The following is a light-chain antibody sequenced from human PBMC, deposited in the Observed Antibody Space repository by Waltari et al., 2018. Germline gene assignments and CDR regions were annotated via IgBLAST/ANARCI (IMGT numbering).Light chain of an antibody. CDR1: NIVIKH. Sequence: SFELTQPLSVSVALGQTARIPCGGNNIVIKHVHWYQHKPGQAPVVVIYRDTNRPSGIPERFSGSNSGNPATLTISRAQAGDEAEYYCQVSDSGTVVFGGGTKLTVL. V-gene: IGLV3-9*01. CDR3: QVSDSGTVV. CDR2: RDT. J-gene: IGLJ2*01.